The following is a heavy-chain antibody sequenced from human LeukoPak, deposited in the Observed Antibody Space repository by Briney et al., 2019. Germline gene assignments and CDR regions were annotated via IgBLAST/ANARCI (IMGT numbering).Heavy chain of an antibody. CDR2: INPNSGGT. J-gene: IGHJ6*03. CDR3: AIPGIVVVPAAAYYMDV. V-gene: IGHV1-2*02. D-gene: IGHD2-2*01. Sequence: ASVKVSCKASGYTFTGYYMHWVRQAPGQGLEWMGWINPNSGGTNYAQKFQGRVTMTRDTSISTAYMELSRLRSDDTAVYYCAIPGIVVVPAAAYYMDVWGKGTTVTVSS. CDR1: GYTFTGYY.